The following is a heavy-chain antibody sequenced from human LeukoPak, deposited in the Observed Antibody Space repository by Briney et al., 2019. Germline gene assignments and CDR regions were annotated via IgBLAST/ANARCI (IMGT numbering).Heavy chain of an antibody. CDR2: TIPIFGTA. J-gene: IGHJ5*02. CDR1: GGTFSSYA. D-gene: IGHD6-13*01. Sequence: SVKVSCKASGGTFSSYAISWVRQAPGQGLEWMGGTIPIFGTANYAQKFQGRVTITADESTSTAYMELSSLRSEDTAVYYCASCIAAAYNWFDPWGQGTLVTVSS. V-gene: IGHV1-69*13. CDR3: ASCIAAAYNWFDP.